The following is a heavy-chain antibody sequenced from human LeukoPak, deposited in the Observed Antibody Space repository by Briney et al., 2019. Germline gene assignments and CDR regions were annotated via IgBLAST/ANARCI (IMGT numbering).Heavy chain of an antibody. J-gene: IGHJ3*02. V-gene: IGHV4-59*12. CDR1: GGSISSYY. Sequence: SETLSLTCTVSGGSISSYYWSWIRQPPGKGLEWIGYIYYSGSTNYNPSLKSRVTISVDTSKNQFSLKLSSVTAADTAVYSCARDGLLAARPADAFDIWGQGTMVTVSS. CDR2: IYYSGST. CDR3: ARDGLLAARPADAFDI. D-gene: IGHD6-6*01.